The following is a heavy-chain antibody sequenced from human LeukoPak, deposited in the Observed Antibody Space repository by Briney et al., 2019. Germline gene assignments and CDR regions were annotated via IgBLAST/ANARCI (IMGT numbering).Heavy chain of an antibody. CDR2: IYYSGST. Sequence: SETLSLTCTVSGGSISSSSYYWGWIRQPPGKGLEWIGSIYYSGSTYYNPSLKSRVTISVDTSKNQFSLKLSSVTAADTAVYYCARVGGITMVRGVDPPWFDPWGQGTLVTVSS. D-gene: IGHD3-10*01. J-gene: IGHJ5*02. CDR3: ARVGGITMVRGVDPPWFDP. CDR1: GGSISSSSYY. V-gene: IGHV4-39*07.